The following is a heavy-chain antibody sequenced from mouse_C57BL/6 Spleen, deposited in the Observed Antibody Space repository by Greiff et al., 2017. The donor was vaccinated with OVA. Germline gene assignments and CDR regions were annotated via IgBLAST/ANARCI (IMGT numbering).Heavy chain of an antibody. CDR3: VRQLFAY. CDR2: IRSKSNNYAT. CDR1: GFSFNTYA. J-gene: IGHJ3*01. Sequence: DVMLVESGGGLVQPKGSLKLSCAASGFSFNTYAMNWVRQAPGKGLEWVARIRSKSNNYATYYADSVKDRFTISRDDSESMLYLQMNNLKTEDTAMYYCVRQLFAYWGQGTLVTVSA. V-gene: IGHV10-1*01.